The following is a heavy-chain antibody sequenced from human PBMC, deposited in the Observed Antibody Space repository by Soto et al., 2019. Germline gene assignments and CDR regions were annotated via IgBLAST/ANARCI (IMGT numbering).Heavy chain of an antibody. Sequence: GGSLRLSCAASGFTFSNYGMHWVRQAPGKGLEWVAVTSYDGDKEYYADSVKGRFTISRDNSKNTLYLQMNSLRVEDTAVYYCVKDIALVRGVIIDLDVWGQGTTVTVSS. CDR1: GFTFSNYG. CDR3: VKDIALVRGVIIDLDV. V-gene: IGHV3-30*18. J-gene: IGHJ6*02. D-gene: IGHD3-10*01. CDR2: TSYDGDKE.